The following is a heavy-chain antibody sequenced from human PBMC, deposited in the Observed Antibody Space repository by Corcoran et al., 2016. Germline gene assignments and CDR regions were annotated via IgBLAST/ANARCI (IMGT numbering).Heavy chain of an antibody. D-gene: IGHD2-2*01. V-gene: IGHV1-69*06. CDR1: GGTFSSYA. CDR3: AREGAYCSSTSCYLPLSGGYYYYGRDV. J-gene: IGHJ6*02. CDR2: IIPIFGTA. Sequence: QVQLVQSGAEVKKPGSSVKVSCKASGGTFSSYAISWVRQAPGQGLEWMGGIIPIFGTANYAQKFQGRVTITADKSTSTAYMELSSLRSEDTAVYYCAREGAYCSSTSCYLPLSGGYYYYGRDVWGQGTTVTVSS.